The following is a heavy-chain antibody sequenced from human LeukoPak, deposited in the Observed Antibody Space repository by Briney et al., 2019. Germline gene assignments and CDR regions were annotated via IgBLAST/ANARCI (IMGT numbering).Heavy chain of an antibody. CDR1: GYTFTSYG. J-gene: IGHJ4*02. CDR3: SRAADYGDYVSRSPFDY. V-gene: IGHV1-18*01. Sequence: GASVKVSCKASGYTFTSYGISWVRQAPGQGLEWMGWISAYNGNTNYAQKLQGRVTMTTDTSTSTPYMELRSLRADDTAAYYCSRAADYGDYVSRSPFDYWGQGTLVTVSS. CDR2: ISAYNGNT. D-gene: IGHD4-17*01.